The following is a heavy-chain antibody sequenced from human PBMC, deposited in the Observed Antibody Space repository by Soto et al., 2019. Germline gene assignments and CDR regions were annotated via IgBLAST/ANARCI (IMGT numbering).Heavy chain of an antibody. Sequence: GGSLRLSCAASGFTFSSYAMSWVRQAPGKGLEWVSAISGSGGSTYYADSVKGRFTISRDNSKNTLYLQMNSLRAEDTAVYYCDKAPRRYCSSTSCYSVVDPWGPGTLVTVSS. J-gene: IGHJ5*02. V-gene: IGHV3-23*01. D-gene: IGHD2-2*01. CDR2: ISGSGGST. CDR1: GFTFSSYA. CDR3: DKAPRRYCSSTSCYSVVDP.